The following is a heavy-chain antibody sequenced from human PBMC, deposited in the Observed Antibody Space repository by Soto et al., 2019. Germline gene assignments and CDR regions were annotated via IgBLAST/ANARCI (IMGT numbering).Heavy chain of an antibody. V-gene: IGHV3-21*01. Sequence: GGSLRLSCAAPGFTFTRYSMNWVRPASGKGLEWVSSISSSSSYIYYADSVKGRFTISRDNAKNSLYLQMNSLRAEDTAVYYCARDNSSGYSPKHDYWGQGTLVTVS. CDR1: GFTFTRYS. CDR3: ARDNSSGYSPKHDY. J-gene: IGHJ4*02. D-gene: IGHD3-22*01. CDR2: ISSSSSYI.